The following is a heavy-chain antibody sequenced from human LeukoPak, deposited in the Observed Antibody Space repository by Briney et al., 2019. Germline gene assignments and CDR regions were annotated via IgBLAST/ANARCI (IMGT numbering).Heavy chain of an antibody. CDR3: XXKVMTTVTPRY. J-gene: IGHJ4*02. V-gene: IGHV3-15*01. D-gene: IGHD4-17*01. CDR2: IKSKTDGGTT. Sequence: KPGGSLRLSCAASGFTFSNAWMSWVRQAPGKGLEWVGRIKSKTDGGTTDYAAPVKGRFTISREDSKNTLYLQMNSLKTEDTAVYXXXXKVMTTVTPRYWGQGTLVTVSS. CDR1: GFTFSNAW.